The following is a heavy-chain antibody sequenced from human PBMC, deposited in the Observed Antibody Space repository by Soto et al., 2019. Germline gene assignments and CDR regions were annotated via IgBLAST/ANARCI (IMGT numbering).Heavy chain of an antibody. V-gene: IGHV3-9*01. D-gene: IGHD3-3*01. J-gene: IGHJ4*02. Sequence: GGSLRLSCAASGFTFDDYAMPWVRQAPGKGLEWVSGISWNSGSIGYADSVKGRFTISRDNAKNSLYLQMNSLRAEDTALYFCARTFWTGYLIIDFWGQGALVTVSS. CDR1: GFTFDDYA. CDR3: ARTFWTGYLIIDF. CDR2: ISWNSGSI.